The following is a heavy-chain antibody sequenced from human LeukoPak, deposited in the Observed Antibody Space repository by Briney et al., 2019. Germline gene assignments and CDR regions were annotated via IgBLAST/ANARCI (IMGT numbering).Heavy chain of an antibody. J-gene: IGHJ4*02. CDR2: IYTGDST. Sequence: GGSLRLSCAASGFTVSSNYMSWVRQAPGKGLEWVSLIYTGDSTYYADSLKGRFTISRDNSKNTLYLHMNRLRAEDTAVYYCARDSRGYDSILQYYFDYWGQGALVTVSS. V-gene: IGHV3-53*01. D-gene: IGHD5-12*01. CDR3: ARDSRGYDSILQYYFDY. CDR1: GFTVSSNY.